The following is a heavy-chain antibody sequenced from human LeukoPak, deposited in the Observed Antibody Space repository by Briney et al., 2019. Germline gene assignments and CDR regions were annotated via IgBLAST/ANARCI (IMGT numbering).Heavy chain of an antibody. Sequence: GESLKISFKGSGYSFTTYWIGWVRQMPGKGLEWMGIIYPGDSTTRYSPSFQGQVTISADKSISTAYLQWTSLKASDTAMYYCARHFPSSGSRYHFDFWGQGTLVTVSS. D-gene: IGHD1-26*01. V-gene: IGHV5-51*01. CDR1: GYSFTTYW. J-gene: IGHJ4*02. CDR2: IYPGDSTT. CDR3: ARHFPSSGSRYHFDF.